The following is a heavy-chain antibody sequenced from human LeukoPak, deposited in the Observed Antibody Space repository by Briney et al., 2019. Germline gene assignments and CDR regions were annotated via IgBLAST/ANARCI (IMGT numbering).Heavy chain of an antibody. D-gene: IGHD6-19*01. CDR3: ARVGSGGAWFDF. V-gene: IGHV4-4*07. CDR1: GYSITSGYY. Sequence: SETLSLTCIVSGYSITSGYYWGWIRQPAGKGLEWIGRIYTSGSTNYNPSLKSRVTMSVDTSKNQFSLTLTSVTAADTAVYYCARVGSGGAWFDFWGQGTLVSVSS. J-gene: IGHJ4*02. CDR2: IYTSGST.